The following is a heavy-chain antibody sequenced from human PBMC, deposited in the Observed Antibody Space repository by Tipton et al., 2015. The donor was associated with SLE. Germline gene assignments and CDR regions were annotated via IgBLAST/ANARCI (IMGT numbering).Heavy chain of an antibody. D-gene: IGHD4-11*01. V-gene: IGHV4-34*01. CDR1: GGSFSGYY. CDR3: ARDSTTVTNFDY. J-gene: IGHJ4*02. Sequence: TLSLTCAVYGGSFSGYYWSWIRQPPGKGLEWIGEINHSGSTNYNPSLKSRVTISVDTSKNQFHLKLSSVTAEDTAVYYCARDSTTVTNFDYWGQGTLVTVSS. CDR2: INHSGST.